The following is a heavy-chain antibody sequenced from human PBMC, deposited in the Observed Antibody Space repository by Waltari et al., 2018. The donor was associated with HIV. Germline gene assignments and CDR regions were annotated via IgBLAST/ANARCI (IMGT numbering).Heavy chain of an antibody. CDR3: AKGSTDFDS. Sequence: LQQWGAGLLEPSETLTLTCAVNTARFYDHYYNWIHQPPGGGLEWIGEINHARSARYNPSLAGRVTMSVDTSKSHFSLHLTSVSAADTAVYYCAKGSTDFDSWGQGTLVSVS. CDR1: TARFYDHY. J-gene: IGHJ4*02. CDR2: INHARSA. V-gene: IGHV4-34*01.